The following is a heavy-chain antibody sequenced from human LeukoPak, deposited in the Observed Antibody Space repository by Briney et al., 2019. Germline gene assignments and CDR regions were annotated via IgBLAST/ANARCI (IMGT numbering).Heavy chain of an antibody. CDR1: GGSISSYY. CDR3: ARAIDCGGDCGHFDY. V-gene: IGHV4-59*01. Sequence: KTSETLSLTCTVSGGSISSYYWSWIRQPPGKGLEWIGYIYYSGSTNYNPSLKSRVTISVDTSKNQFSLKLSSVTAADTAVYYCARAIDCGGDCGHFDYWGQGTLVTVSS. D-gene: IGHD2-21*02. CDR2: IYYSGST. J-gene: IGHJ4*02.